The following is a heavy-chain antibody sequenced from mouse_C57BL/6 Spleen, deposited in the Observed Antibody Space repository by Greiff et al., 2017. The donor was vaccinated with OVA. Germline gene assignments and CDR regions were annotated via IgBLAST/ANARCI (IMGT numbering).Heavy chain of an antibody. CDR2: ISYSGST. J-gene: IGHJ4*01. CDR1: GYSITSDY. D-gene: IGHD2-1*01. V-gene: IGHV3-8*01. Sequence: EVKVVESGPGLAKPSQTLSLTCSVTGYSITSDYWNWIRKFPGNKLEYMGYISYSGSTYYNPSLKSRISITRDTSKNQYYLQLNSVTTEDTATYYCVYGNYPYAMDYWGQGTSVTVSS. CDR3: VYGNYPYAMDY.